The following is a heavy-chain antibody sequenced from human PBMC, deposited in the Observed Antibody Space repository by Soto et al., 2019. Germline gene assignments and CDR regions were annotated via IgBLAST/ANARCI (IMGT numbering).Heavy chain of an antibody. CDR1: GFTFSSYA. D-gene: IGHD1-26*01. J-gene: IGHJ4*02. Sequence: QVQLVESGGGVVQPGRSLRLYCAASGFTFSSYAMHWVRQAPGKGLEWVAVISYDGSNKYYADSVKGRFTISRDNSKNTLYQQMNSLRAEDTAVYYCAREPVGATTFSFDYWGQGTLVTVSA. CDR3: AREPVGATTFSFDY. V-gene: IGHV3-30-3*01. CDR2: ISYDGSNK.